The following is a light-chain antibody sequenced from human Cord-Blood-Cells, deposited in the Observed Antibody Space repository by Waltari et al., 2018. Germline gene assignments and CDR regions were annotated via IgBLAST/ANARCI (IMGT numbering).Light chain of an antibody. J-gene: IGLJ2*01. CDR1: SSDVVGYNY. CDR3: SSYTSSSTVV. V-gene: IGLV2-14*01. Sequence: QSALTQPASVSGSPGQSITLSCTGTSSDVVGYNYVSWYQQHPGKAPKLMIYDVSNRPSGVSNRFSGSKSGNTASLTISGLQAEDEADYYCSSYTSSSTVVFGGGTKLTVL. CDR2: DVS.